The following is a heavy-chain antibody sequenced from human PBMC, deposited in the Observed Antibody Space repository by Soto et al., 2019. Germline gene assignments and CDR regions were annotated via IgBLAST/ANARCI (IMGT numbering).Heavy chain of an antibody. CDR2: ISASGGST. Sequence: EVQLLESGGGLVQPGGSLRLSCAASGFTFSTYAMSWVRQAPGKGLEWVSVISASGGSTFYADSVKGRFTVSRDNSRNTLYLPVITLRVEDTAVYYCATDLRTSTNNNYGMDVWGQGTTVTVSS. CDR3: ATDLRTSTNNNYGMDV. V-gene: IGHV3-23*01. D-gene: IGHD1-1*01. CDR1: GFTFSTYA. J-gene: IGHJ6*02.